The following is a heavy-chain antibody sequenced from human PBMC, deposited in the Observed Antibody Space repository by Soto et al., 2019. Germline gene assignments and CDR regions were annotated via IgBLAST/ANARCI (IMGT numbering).Heavy chain of an antibody. J-gene: IGHJ5*02. CDR3: ATSAIVLRVYFPTADWFDP. CDR2: MNPNTGGT. V-gene: IGHV1-2*02. D-gene: IGHD2-8*01. Sequence: GASVKVSCKASGYTYTAYYMHWVRRAPGQGLEWMGWMNPNTGGTNYAQEFQGRVTMTWDTSSSTASMELSRLRSDDTAVYYCATSAIVLRVYFPTADWFDPWGQGTLVTVSS. CDR1: GYTYTAYY.